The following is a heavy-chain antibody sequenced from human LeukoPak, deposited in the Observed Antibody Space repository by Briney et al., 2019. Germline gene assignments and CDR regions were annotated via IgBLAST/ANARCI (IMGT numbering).Heavy chain of an antibody. V-gene: IGHV4-34*01. J-gene: IGHJ6*02. CDR1: GESFSGYY. Sequence: SETLSLTCAVYGESFSGYYWSWIRQPPGKGLEWIGEINHSGSTNYNPSLKSRVIMSVDMLKNQVSLRLSSVTAADSAVYYCARPRCSRYYYDATDVWGQGTTVTVSS. D-gene: IGHD4/OR15-4a*01. CDR2: INHSGST. CDR3: ARPRCSRYYYDATDV.